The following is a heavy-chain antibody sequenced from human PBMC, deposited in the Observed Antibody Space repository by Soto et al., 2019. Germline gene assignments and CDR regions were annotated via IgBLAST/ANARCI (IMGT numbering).Heavy chain of an antibody. CDR3: ARRIPFGDGMDV. D-gene: IGHD2-21*01. CDR2: ITSNGGNT. CDR1: GFTFSSYA. Sequence: EVQLVESGGGLVQPGGSLRLSCAASGFTFSSYAMHWVRQAPGKGLEYVSDITSNGGNTDYASSVKGRFTITRDNSKNTLYLQMGSLRAEDMAVYYCARRIPFGDGMDVWGQGTTVTVSS. V-gene: IGHV3-64*01. J-gene: IGHJ6*02.